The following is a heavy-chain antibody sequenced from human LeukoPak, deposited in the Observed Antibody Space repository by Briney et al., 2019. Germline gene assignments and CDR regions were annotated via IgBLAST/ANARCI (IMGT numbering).Heavy chain of an antibody. CDR1: GFMFSSYW. CDR3: ARPTYDFWSAPNPHYMDV. D-gene: IGHD3-3*01. V-gene: IGHV3-7*01. J-gene: IGHJ6*03. Sequence: PGGSLRLSCAASGFMFSSYWMTWVRQAPGKGLEWVANIRQDGGEGYNVDSVKGRFTVSRDNAKNSLYLQMNSLRAEDTAVYYCARPTYDFWSAPNPHYMDVWGKGTTVAVSS. CDR2: IRQDGGEG.